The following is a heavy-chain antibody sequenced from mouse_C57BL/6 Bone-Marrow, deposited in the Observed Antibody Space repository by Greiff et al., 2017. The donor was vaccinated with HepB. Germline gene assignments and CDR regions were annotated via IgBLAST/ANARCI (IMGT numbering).Heavy chain of an antibody. Sequence: QVQLQQSGAELVLPGASVTLSCKASGYTFTSYWMHWVKQRPGQGLEWIGEIDPSDSYTNYNQKFKGKATLTADKSSSTANMQHSSLTSEDSTVYFCARALITTVVAPVAYWGQGTLVTVSA. J-gene: IGHJ3*01. CDR1: GYTFTSYW. CDR2: IDPSDSYT. V-gene: IGHV1-69*01. CDR3: ARALITTVVAPVAY. D-gene: IGHD1-1*01.